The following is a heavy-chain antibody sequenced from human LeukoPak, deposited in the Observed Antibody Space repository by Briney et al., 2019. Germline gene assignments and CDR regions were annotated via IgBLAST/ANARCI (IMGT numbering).Heavy chain of an antibody. Sequence: PSETLSLTCTVSGGSISSYYWSWIRQPPGKGLEWIGYIYYSGSTNYNPSLKRRVTISVDTSKNQFSLKLSSVTAADTAVYYCARWGMTTIDYWGQGTLVTVSS. CDR1: GGSISSYY. V-gene: IGHV4-59*01. CDR3: ARWGMTTIDY. CDR2: IYYSGST. J-gene: IGHJ4*02. D-gene: IGHD3-16*01.